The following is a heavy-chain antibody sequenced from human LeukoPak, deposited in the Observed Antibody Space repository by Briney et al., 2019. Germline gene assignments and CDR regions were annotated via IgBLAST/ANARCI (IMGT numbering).Heavy chain of an antibody. Sequence: SVKVSCKASGYTFTSYAMHWVRQAPGQRLEWMGWINAGNGNTKYSQKFQGRVTITRDTSASTAYMELSSLRSEDTAVYYCARGGEYSSSWPWAFDIWGQGTMVTVSS. CDR2: INAGNGNT. D-gene: IGHD6-13*01. J-gene: IGHJ3*02. CDR3: ARGGEYSSSWPWAFDI. V-gene: IGHV1-3*01. CDR1: GYTFTSYA.